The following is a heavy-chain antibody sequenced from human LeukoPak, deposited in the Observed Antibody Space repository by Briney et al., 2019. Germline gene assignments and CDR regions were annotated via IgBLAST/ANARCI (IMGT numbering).Heavy chain of an antibody. CDR3: AKDKGWGYSAYDFYGMDV. V-gene: IGHV3-48*01. CDR2: ISSSSSTI. CDR1: GFTFSSYS. D-gene: IGHD1-1*01. Sequence: GGSLRLSCAASGFTFSSYSMNWVRQAPGKGLEWVSYISSSSSTIYYADSVKGRFTISRDSSKNTLYLQMNSLRAEDTAIYYCAKDKGWGYSAYDFYGMDVWGQGTTVTVSS. J-gene: IGHJ6*02.